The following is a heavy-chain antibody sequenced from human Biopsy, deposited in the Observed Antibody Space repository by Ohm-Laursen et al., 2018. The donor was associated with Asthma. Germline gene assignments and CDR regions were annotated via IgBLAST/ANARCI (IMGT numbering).Heavy chain of an antibody. Sequence: SLRLSCAASGFTFGAYCMNWVRQVPGKGLEWVSYISSSSSTIYYADSVKGRFTIPRDNAKNSLYLQMNSLRDEDTAVYYCARFKRGYSYGYAGVFDYWGQGTLVTVSS. J-gene: IGHJ4*02. CDR1: GFTFGAYC. CDR2: ISSSSSTI. V-gene: IGHV3-48*02. D-gene: IGHD5-18*01. CDR3: ARFKRGYSYGYAGVFDY.